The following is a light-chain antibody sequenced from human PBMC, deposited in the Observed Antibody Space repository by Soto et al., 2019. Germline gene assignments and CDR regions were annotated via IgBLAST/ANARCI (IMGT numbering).Light chain of an antibody. Sequence: SVLTQSASVSGSPGQSITISCTGTSSDVGGYNSVSWFQQHPGKAPRLMIYEVRNRPSGVSNRFSGSKSGNTASLTISGLQAEDEADYYCSSYTSNTTLVFGTGTKVTVL. CDR1: SSDVGGYNS. J-gene: IGLJ1*01. V-gene: IGLV2-14*01. CDR2: EVR. CDR3: SSYTSNTTLV.